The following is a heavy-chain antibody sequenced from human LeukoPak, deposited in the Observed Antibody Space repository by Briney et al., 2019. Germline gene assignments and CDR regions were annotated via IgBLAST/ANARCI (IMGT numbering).Heavy chain of an antibody. Sequence: PSETLSLTCTVSGDSISSRSYYWGWIRQPPGKRLAWISSIYYSEGTYYNPSLKSRATISIDTSKNQFSLKLNSVTAADTAVYYCARDRYCSGRSCYGPPDYWGQGALVIVSS. V-gene: IGHV4-39*07. CDR1: GDSISSRSYY. D-gene: IGHD2-15*01. CDR2: IYYSEGT. CDR3: ARDRYCSGRSCYGPPDY. J-gene: IGHJ4*02.